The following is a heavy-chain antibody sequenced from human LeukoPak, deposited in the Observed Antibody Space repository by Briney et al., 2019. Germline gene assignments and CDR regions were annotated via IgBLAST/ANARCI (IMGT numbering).Heavy chain of an antibody. J-gene: IGHJ4*02. Sequence: PSETLSLTCTVSGGSISSYYWSWIRQPPGKGLEWIGYIYYSGSTNYNPSLKSRVTISVDTSKNQFSLKLSSVTAADTAVYYCARAHDDRFDYWGQGTLVTVSS. D-gene: IGHD3-22*01. CDR1: GGSISSYY. V-gene: IGHV4-59*08. CDR2: IYYSGST. CDR3: ARAHDDRFDY.